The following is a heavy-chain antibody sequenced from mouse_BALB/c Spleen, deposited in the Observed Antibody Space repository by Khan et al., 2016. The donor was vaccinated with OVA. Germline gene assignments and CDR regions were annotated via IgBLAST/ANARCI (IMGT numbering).Heavy chain of an antibody. J-gene: IGHJ4*01. CDR1: GFSLTSYG. CDR2: IWGDGNT. CDR3: AKERGYYAVDY. Sequence: QMQLKQSGPGLVAPSQSLSITCTVSGFSLTSYGVSWVRQPPGKGLEWLGVIWGDGNTNFHSALRSRLSISKDNSKSQVFLKLNSLQTDDTATYYCAKERGYYAVDYWGQGTSVTVSS. V-gene: IGHV2-3*01.